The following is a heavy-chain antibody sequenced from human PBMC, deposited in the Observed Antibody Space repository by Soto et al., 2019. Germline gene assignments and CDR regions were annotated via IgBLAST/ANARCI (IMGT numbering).Heavy chain of an antibody. CDR2: ISGSGGST. J-gene: IGHJ6*03. CDR1: GFTFSSYA. Sequence: EVQLLESGGGLVQPGGSLRLSCAASGFTFSSYAMSWVRQAPGKGLEWVSAISGSGGSTYYADSVKGRFTISRDNSKNTLYLQMNSLRAEDTAVYYCARDTYYDFWSGYLAVGYYYMDVWGKGTTVTVSS. D-gene: IGHD3-3*01. CDR3: ARDTYYDFWSGYLAVGYYYMDV. V-gene: IGHV3-23*01.